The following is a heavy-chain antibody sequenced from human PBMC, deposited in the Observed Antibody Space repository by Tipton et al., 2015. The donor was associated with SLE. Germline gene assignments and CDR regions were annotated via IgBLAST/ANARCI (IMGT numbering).Heavy chain of an antibody. CDR3: TTSYDYVWGSWRDY. V-gene: IGHV3-73*01. D-gene: IGHD3-16*01. J-gene: IGHJ4*02. CDR1: GFTFSGSA. CDR2: IRSKANSYAT. Sequence: SLRLSCAASGFTFSGSAMHWVRQASGKGLEWVGRIRSKANSYATAYAASVKGRFTISRDDSKNTAYLQMNSLKTEDTAVYYCTTSYDYVWGSWRDYWGQGTLVTVSS.